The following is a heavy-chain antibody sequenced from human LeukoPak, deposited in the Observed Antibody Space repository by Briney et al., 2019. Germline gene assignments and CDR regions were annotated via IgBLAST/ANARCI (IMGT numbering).Heavy chain of an antibody. CDR3: ARPDYDGAGGLGPSAFDI. Sequence: GGSLRLSCAASGFTFSSYAMHWVRQAPGKGLEWVAVIPYDGSNKYYADSVKGRFTISRDNSKNTLYLQMNSLRAEDTAVYYCARPDYDGAGGLGPSAFDIWGQGTMVTVSS. CDR2: IPYDGSNK. V-gene: IGHV3-30-3*01. CDR1: GFTFSSYA. J-gene: IGHJ3*02. D-gene: IGHD3-10*01.